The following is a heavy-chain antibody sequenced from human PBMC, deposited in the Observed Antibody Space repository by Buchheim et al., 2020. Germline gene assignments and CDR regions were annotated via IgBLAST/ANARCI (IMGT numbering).Heavy chain of an antibody. CDR2: INHNGST. J-gene: IGHJ4*02. D-gene: IGHD6-19*01. V-gene: IGHV4-34*01. CDR1: GGSFSGYY. CDR3: ASVLQWLHQGDY. Sequence: QVQLQQWGAGLLKPSETLSLTCAVYGGSFSGYYWSWIRQPPGKGLEWIGEINHNGSTNYNTSLKSRVTISVDTSKNKLSLKLSSVTAADTAVYYCASVLQWLHQGDYWGQGTL.